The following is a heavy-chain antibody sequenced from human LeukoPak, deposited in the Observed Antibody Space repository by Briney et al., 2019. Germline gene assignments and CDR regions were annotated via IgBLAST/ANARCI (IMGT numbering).Heavy chain of an antibody. V-gene: IGHV4-31*03. J-gene: IGHJ4*02. Sequence: SETLSLTCTVSGDSISSGDYYWAWIRQLPGKGLELIGYIYYSGSTYYSPSLRSRLTISVDTSRNQFSLKVASVTAADTAVYFCARGNRQVIIDYFDYWGRGTLVTVSS. CDR1: GDSISSGDYY. D-gene: IGHD3-10*01. CDR2: IYYSGST. CDR3: ARGNRQVIIDYFDY.